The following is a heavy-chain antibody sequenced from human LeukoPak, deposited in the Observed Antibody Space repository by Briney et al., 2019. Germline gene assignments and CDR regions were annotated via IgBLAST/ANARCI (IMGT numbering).Heavy chain of an antibody. J-gene: IGHJ3*02. D-gene: IGHD3-22*01. Sequence: SETLSLTCSVSGGSISGYYWSWIRQPPGKGLEWIGEINHSGSTNYNPSLKSPVTISVDTSKNQFSLKLNSVTAADTAVYYCAREAYYDSSGRFEGAFDIWGQGTMVTVSS. CDR1: GGSISGYY. CDR2: INHSGST. CDR3: AREAYYDSSGRFEGAFDI. V-gene: IGHV4-34*01.